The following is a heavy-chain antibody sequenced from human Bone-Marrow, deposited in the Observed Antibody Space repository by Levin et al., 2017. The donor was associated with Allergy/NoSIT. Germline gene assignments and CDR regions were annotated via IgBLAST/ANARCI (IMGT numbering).Heavy chain of an antibody. CDR3: AKDLFGRYYGSGTLGY. J-gene: IGHJ4*02. V-gene: IGHV3-23*01. CDR1: GFTFSSYA. D-gene: IGHD3-10*01. Sequence: GGSLRLSCAASGFTFSSYAMSWVRQAPGKGLEWVSAISGSGGSTYYADSVKGRFTISRDNSKNTLYLQMNSLRAEDTAVYYCAKDLFGRYYGSGTLGYWGQGTLVTVSS. CDR2: ISGSGGST.